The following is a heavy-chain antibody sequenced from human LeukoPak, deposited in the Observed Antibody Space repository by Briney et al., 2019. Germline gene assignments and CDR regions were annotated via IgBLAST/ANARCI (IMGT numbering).Heavy chain of an antibody. D-gene: IGHD2-21*01. CDR2: INPNDNSI. CDR1: EDTFTRHY. J-gene: IGHJ6*02. CDR3: AKYCGGDCYGMDV. Sequence: ASVKVSCKASEDTFTRHYMHWVRQAPGQGLEWIGLINPNDNSIDYTQKLRGRVTVTRDRSTSTVYTELNSLRSDDTAVYYCAKYCGGDCYGMDVWGQGTTVTVSS. V-gene: IGHV1-46*04.